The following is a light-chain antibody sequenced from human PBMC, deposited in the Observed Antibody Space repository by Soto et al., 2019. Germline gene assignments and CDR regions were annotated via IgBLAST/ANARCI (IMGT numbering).Light chain of an antibody. V-gene: IGLV2-8*01. CDR2: DVS. Sequence: QSALTQPPSASGSPGQSVTISCTGTSSDVGNYNYVSWYQQHPGKAPKLMIYDVSKRPSGVPDRFSGSKSGNTASLTVSGLQAEDEADYSCTSYAARNTLFGGGTKLTVL. J-gene: IGLJ3*02. CDR1: SSDVGNYNY. CDR3: TSYAARNTL.